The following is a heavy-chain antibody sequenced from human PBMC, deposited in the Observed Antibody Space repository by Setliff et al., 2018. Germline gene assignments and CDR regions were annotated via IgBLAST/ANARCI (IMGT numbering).Heavy chain of an antibody. CDR1: GFTFSTYW. D-gene: IGHD2-15*01. CDR3: ARTCSGSGCYAGLES. V-gene: IGHV3-33*08. J-gene: IGHJ4*02. Sequence: PGGSLRLSCAASGFTFSTYWMSWVRQVPGKGLEWVAVIWDDGGNKYHADSVKGRFTISRDNSKNTLYLQMNSLRPEDTAVYYCARTCSGSGCYAGLESWGQGTPVTVSS. CDR2: IWDDGGNK.